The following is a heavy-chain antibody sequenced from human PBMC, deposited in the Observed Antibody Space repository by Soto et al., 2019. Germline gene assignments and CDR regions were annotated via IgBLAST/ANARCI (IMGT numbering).Heavy chain of an antibody. J-gene: IGHJ4*02. V-gene: IGHV3-9*01. D-gene: IGHD2-2*01. CDR2: ISGNSGSI. Sequence: GGSLRLSCAASGFTFNRYAMSWVRQAPGKGLEWVSTISGNSGSIGYADFVKGRFTISRDNAKNFLYLQMNILRAEDTALYYCAKASAYCISTSCYVRFDYWGQGTLVTVSS. CDR1: GFTFNRYA. CDR3: AKASAYCISTSCYVRFDY.